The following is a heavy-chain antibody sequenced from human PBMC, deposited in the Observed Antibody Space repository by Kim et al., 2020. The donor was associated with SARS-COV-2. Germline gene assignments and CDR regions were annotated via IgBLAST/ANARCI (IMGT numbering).Heavy chain of an antibody. J-gene: IGHJ4*02. V-gene: IGHV3-9*01. D-gene: IGHD3-10*01. CDR3: AKDTMVRGVAPSGLGN. Sequence: SVKGRFTISRDNAKNSLYLQMNSLRAEDTALYYCAKDTMVRGVAPSGLGNWGQGTLVTVSS.